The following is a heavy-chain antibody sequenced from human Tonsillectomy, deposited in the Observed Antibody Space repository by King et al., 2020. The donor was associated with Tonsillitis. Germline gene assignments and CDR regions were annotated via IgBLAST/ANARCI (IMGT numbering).Heavy chain of an antibody. CDR2: IWYDGRNK. J-gene: IGHJ3*02. CDR1: GFTFSSYG. Sequence: VQLVESGGGVVQPGRSLRLSCAASGFTFSSYGMHCVRQAPGKGLEWVAVIWYDGRNKYYADSVKGRFTITRDNSKNTLYLKMNSLRAEDTAVYYCAREGSTQDYGNAFDIWGQGTMVTVSS. D-gene: IGHD4-17*01. CDR3: AREGSTQDYGNAFDI. V-gene: IGHV3-33*08.